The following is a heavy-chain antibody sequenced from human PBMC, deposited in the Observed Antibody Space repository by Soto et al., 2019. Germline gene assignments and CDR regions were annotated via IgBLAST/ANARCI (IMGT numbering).Heavy chain of an antibody. J-gene: IGHJ6*02. CDR3: ARAPHFWSGYSGGYGMDV. V-gene: IGHV1-2*04. CDR2: INTNSGGT. D-gene: IGHD3-3*01. Sequence: QVQLVQSGAEVKKPGASVKVSCKASGYTFTGYYMHWVRQAPGQGLEWMGWINTNSGGTNYAQKFQGWVTMTRDTSTSTAYMELSRLRSDDTAVYYCARAPHFWSGYSGGYGMDVWGQGTTVTVSS. CDR1: GYTFTGYY.